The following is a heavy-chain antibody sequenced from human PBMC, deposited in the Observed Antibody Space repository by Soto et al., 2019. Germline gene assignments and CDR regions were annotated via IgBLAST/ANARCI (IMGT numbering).Heavy chain of an antibody. CDR2: IKRKIDGETT. CDR3: VTDRGGGMDV. CDR1: GFTFSDAG. D-gene: IGHD3-10*01. J-gene: IGHJ6*01. Sequence: EVQLVESGGGMVMPGGSLRLSCAASGFTFSDAGMTWIRQAPGKGLQCVGRIKRKIDGETTDYAAPVKGRFTISRDDSKNTLYLQMNRLKVEDTAMYYCVTDRGGGMDVWGQGTTVTVSS. V-gene: IGHV3-15*01.